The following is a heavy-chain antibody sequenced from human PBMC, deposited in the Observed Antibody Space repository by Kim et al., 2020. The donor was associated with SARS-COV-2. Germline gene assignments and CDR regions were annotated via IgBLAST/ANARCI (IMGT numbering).Heavy chain of an antibody. Sequence: ASVKVSCKASGYTFTNYPMNWVRQAPGQGLEWVGWINTDTGNPTYAQGFEGRFVFSLDTSVGTAYLQISGLKAEDSGVYYCASVSWGQGTLVTVSS. CDR3: ASVS. V-gene: IGHV7-4-1*02. CDR2: INTDTGNP. CDR1: GYTFTNYP. J-gene: IGHJ4*02.